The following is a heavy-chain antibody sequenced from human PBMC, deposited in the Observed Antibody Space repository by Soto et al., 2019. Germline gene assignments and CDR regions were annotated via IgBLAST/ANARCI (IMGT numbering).Heavy chain of an antibody. D-gene: IGHD7-27*01. CDR1: GYTFTSYA. CDR2: INAGNGNT. Sequence: GASVKVSCKASGYTFTSYAMHWVRQAPGQRLEWMGWINAGNGNTKYSQKFQGRVTITRDTSASTAYMELSSLRSEDTAVYYCARLDGTWGAFDIWGQGTMVTVSS. V-gene: IGHV1-3*01. J-gene: IGHJ3*02. CDR3: ARLDGTWGAFDI.